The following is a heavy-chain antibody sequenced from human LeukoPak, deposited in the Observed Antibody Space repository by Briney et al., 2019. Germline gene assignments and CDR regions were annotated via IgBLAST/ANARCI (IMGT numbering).Heavy chain of an antibody. D-gene: IGHD2-15*01. V-gene: IGHV3-11*01. CDR1: GFTFSDYN. CDR2: ISRSGSTK. Sequence: GGSLRLSCAASGFTFSDYNMRWICQAPGKGLEWVSSISRSGSTKYYVDSVRGRFTISRDNAKNSLFLQMNSLRAEDTAVYYCARVLRYCSGGNCYSGGLGYMDVWGKGTTVTISS. J-gene: IGHJ6*03. CDR3: ARVLRYCSGGNCYSGGLGYMDV.